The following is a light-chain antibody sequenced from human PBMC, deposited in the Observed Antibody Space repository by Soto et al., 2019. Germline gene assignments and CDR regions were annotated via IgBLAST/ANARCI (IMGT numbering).Light chain of an antibody. Sequence: DIQMSQSPSSLSASVGDRVTIACRANQTIISYLNWYQQKPGIAPKLLIYAAYTLQRGVPSRFSGSGSGTDFTLTISSLQPEDFATYYCQQTYNTPLTFGGGTKVDIK. J-gene: IGKJ4*01. CDR1: QTIISY. V-gene: IGKV1-39*01. CDR3: QQTYNTPLT. CDR2: AAY.